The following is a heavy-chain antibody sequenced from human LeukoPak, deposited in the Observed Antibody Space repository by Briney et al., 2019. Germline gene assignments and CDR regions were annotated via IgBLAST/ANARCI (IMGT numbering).Heavy chain of an antibody. Sequence: GASVKVSCKASGYTFTSYGISWVRQAPGQGLEWMGWISAYTGNTNYAQKLQGRVTMTTDTSTSTAYMELRSLSSDDTAVYYCARDHQQWLVQVFGPWGQGTLVTVSS. CDR1: GYTFTSYG. CDR2: ISAYTGNT. V-gene: IGHV1-18*01. J-gene: IGHJ5*02. D-gene: IGHD6-19*01. CDR3: ARDHQQWLVQVFGP.